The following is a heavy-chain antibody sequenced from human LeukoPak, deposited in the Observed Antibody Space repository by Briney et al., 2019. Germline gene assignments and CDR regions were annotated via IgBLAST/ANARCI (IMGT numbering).Heavy chain of an antibody. CDR2: ISGSGGSR. CDR1: GFTFTSYG. V-gene: IGHV3-23*01. D-gene: IGHD4-17*01. Sequence: PGGSLRLSCAASGFTFTSYGMSWVRQAPGKGLEWVSTISGSGGSRHYADFVKGRFTISRDNFKNTVSLQMNSLRAEDTAVYYCVKDLPDYGDYEVGYWGQGTLVTVSS. J-gene: IGHJ4*02. CDR3: VKDLPDYGDYEVGY.